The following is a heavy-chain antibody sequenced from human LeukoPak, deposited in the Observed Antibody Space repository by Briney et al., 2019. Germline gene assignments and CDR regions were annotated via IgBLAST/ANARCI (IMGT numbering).Heavy chain of an antibody. V-gene: IGHV1-2*02. J-gene: IGHJ4*02. Sequence: ASVKVSCKASGYTFTGYYMHWVRQAPGQGPEWMGWINPNSGGTNYAQKFQGRVTMTRDTSISTAYMELSRLRSDDTAVYYCAIGLIAVAATFDYWGQGTLVTVSS. D-gene: IGHD6-19*01. CDR1: GYTFTGYY. CDR3: AIGLIAVAATFDY. CDR2: INPNSGGT.